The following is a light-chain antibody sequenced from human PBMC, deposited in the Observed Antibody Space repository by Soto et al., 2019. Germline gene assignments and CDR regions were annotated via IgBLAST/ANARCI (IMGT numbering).Light chain of an antibody. V-gene: IGKV3-11*01. Sequence: EIVLTQSPGTLSLSAGEGVTLSCMASQSVSSYLAWYQQKPGQAPRLLIYDAFNRATGIPDRFSGSGSGTDFTLTISSLEPEDFAVYYCQQRSNWPPEFTFGQGTRLENK. CDR2: DAF. J-gene: IGKJ5*01. CDR3: QQRSNWPPEFT. CDR1: QSVSSY.